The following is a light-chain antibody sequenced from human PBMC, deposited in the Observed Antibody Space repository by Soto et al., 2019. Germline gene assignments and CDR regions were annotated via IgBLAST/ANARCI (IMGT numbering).Light chain of an antibody. J-gene: IGKJ1*01. CDR3: QRYDSSRT. V-gene: IGKV3-20*01. CDR2: GAS. Sequence: EVVLTQSPGTLYLSPGERATLSCRASQRISSRFLSWYLQKPGQAPRLLMYGASIRATGIPYRFSGSGSGTDFTLSISRLEPEYFAVYYCQRYDSSRTFGQGTKVEIK. CDR1: QRISSRF.